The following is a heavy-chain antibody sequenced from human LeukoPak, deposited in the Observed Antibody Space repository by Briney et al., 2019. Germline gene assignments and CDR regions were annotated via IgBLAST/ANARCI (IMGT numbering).Heavy chain of an antibody. CDR2: IKQDGSEK. Sequence: GGSLRLSCAASGFTFSSYWMSWVRQAPGKGLEWVANIKQDGSEKYYVDSVKGRFTISRDNAKNSLYLQMNSLRAEDTAVYYCAREGATASGYGMDVWGQGTTVTVSS. CDR1: GFTFSSYW. V-gene: IGHV3-7*01. D-gene: IGHD1-26*01. J-gene: IGHJ6*02. CDR3: AREGATASGYGMDV.